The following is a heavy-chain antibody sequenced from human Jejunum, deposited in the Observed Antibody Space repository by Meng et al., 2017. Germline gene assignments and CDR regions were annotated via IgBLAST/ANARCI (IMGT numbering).Heavy chain of an antibody. CDR1: GGSIRSSSYY. CDR3: AGQMGPQDFYGMDV. D-gene: IGHD5-24*01. Sequence: LRLSCTASGGSIRSSSYYWNWIRQPAGKGLEWIGRIYSSGGTNYNPSLKARVTMSVDTPKNQFSLKLTSVTAADTAVYYCAGQMGPQDFYGMDVWGQGHWSPSP. V-gene: IGHV4-61*02. CDR2: IYSSGGT. J-gene: IGHJ6*02.